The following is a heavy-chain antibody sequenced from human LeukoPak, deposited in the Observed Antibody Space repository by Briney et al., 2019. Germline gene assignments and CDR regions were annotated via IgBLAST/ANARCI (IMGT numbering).Heavy chain of an antibody. D-gene: IGHD2-2*01. Sequence: GGSLRLSCAASGFTFSSYEMNWVRQAPGKGLEWVSYISSSGSTIYYADSVKGRFTISRDNAKNSLYLQMNSLRAEDTAVYYCARADSKYQLLWGHFDYWGQGTLVTVPS. J-gene: IGHJ4*02. V-gene: IGHV3-48*03. CDR3: ARADSKYQLLWGHFDY. CDR1: GFTFSSYE. CDR2: ISSSGSTI.